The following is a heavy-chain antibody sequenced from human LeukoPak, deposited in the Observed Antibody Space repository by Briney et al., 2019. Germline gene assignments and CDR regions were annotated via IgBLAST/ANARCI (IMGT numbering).Heavy chain of an antibody. CDR1: GGSISTYY. V-gene: IGHV4-59*01. J-gene: IGHJ4*02. D-gene: IGHD6-19*01. CDR2: IYYGGST. Sequence: SETLSLTCTVSGGSISTYYWSWIRQPPGQGLEWIGYIYYGGSTNYNPSLKSRVTISVDTSKNQFSLKLSSVTAAETAVYYCARDQGSGWYYADYWGQGTLVTVSS. CDR3: ARDQGSGWYYADY.